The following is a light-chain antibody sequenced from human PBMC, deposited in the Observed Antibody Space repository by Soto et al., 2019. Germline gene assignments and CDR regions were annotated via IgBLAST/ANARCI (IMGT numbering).Light chain of an antibody. J-gene: IGKJ1*01. Sequence: DIQMTQSPSTLSGSLGERVIITRRASQTISSWLAWYQQKPGKAPKLLIYKASTLKSGVPSRFSGSGSGTEFTLTISSLQPDDFATYYCQHYNSYSEAFGQGTKVDIK. CDR1: QTISSW. V-gene: IGKV1-5*03. CDR3: QHYNSYSEA. CDR2: KAS.